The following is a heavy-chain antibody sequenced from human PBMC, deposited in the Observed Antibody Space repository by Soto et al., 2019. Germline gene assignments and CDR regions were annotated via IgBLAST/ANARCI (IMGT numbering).Heavy chain of an antibody. CDR1: GFTFSSYA. CDR2: ISYDGSNK. Sequence: HPGGSRRLSCAASGFTFSSYAMHWVRQAPGKGLEWVAVISYDGSNKYYADSVKGRFTISRDNSKNTLYLQMNSLRAEDTAVYYCARDLSSGWYRESYYGMDVWGQGTTVTVSS. D-gene: IGHD6-19*01. V-gene: IGHV3-30-3*01. J-gene: IGHJ6*02. CDR3: ARDLSSGWYRESYYGMDV.